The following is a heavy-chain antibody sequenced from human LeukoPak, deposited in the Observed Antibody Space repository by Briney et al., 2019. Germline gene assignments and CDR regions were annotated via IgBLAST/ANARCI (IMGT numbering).Heavy chain of an antibody. CDR1: GGSISSSSYY. CDR3: VRRASSGWSFDY. D-gene: IGHD6-19*01. Sequence: PSETLSLTCTVSGGSISSSSYYWSWIRQPPGKGLEWLGYIYYSGRTNYNPSLKSRGTISVDTSKNQFSLKLSSVTAADTAVYYCVRRASSGWSFDYWGQGTLVTVSS. V-gene: IGHV4-61*01. CDR2: IYYSGRT. J-gene: IGHJ4*02.